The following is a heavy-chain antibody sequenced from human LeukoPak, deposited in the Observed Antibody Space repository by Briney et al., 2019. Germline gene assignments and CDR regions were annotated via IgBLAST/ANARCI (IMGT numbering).Heavy chain of an antibody. D-gene: IGHD2-15*01. J-gene: IGHJ5*02. V-gene: IGHV1-46*01. CDR3: AREVGNYCSGGSCYSNNWFDP. Sequence: ASVKVSCKESGYTFTSYYLHWVRQAPGQGLEWMGIINPSGGSTSYAQKFQGRVTMTRDTSTSTVYMELSSLRSEDTAVYYCAREVGNYCSGGSCYSNNWFDPWGQGTLVTVSS. CDR2: INPSGGST. CDR1: GYTFTSYY.